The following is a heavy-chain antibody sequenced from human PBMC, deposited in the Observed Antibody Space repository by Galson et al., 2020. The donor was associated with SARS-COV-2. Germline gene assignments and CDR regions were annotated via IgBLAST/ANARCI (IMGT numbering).Heavy chain of an antibody. CDR1: GFTFSTYA. CDR3: AKGGRSGFHYFDY. V-gene: IGHV3-23*01. Sequence: GGSLRLSCAASGFTFSTYAMTWVRQAPGEGLEWVSDISGSGGSTYYVDSVKGRFTISRDNSKNTLYLQMNGLRAEDTALYYCAKGGRSGFHYFDYWGQGTLVTVSS. D-gene: IGHD3-3*01. CDR2: ISGSGGST. J-gene: IGHJ4*02.